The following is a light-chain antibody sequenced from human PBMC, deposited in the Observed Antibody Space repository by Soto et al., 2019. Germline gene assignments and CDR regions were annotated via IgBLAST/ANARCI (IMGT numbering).Light chain of an antibody. J-gene: IGKJ4*01. V-gene: IGKV1-5*03. CDR3: QRYNIYPLT. Sequence: DIQMTQSPSTLSAFVGGRVTITCRASQNISTWLAGYQQKPGKAPKLLIYKASNLESGVPSRFSGSGAGTEFTLTLSSRQPGDFVTYHCQRYNIYPLTFGGGTQVEVK. CDR2: KAS. CDR1: QNISTW.